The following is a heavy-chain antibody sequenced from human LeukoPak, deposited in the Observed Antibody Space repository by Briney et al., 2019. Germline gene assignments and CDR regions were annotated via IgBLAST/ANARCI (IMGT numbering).Heavy chain of an antibody. CDR2: IYYSGST. V-gene: IGHV4-31*03. D-gene: IGHD2-2*02. Sequence: SQTLSLTCTVSGGSISSGGYYWSWIRQHPGKGLEWIGYIYYSGSTYYNPSLKSRVTISVDTSKNQFSLKLSSVTAADTAVYYCARNVPAAIPGDYWGQGTLVTVSS. CDR1: GGSISSGGYY. J-gene: IGHJ4*02. CDR3: ARNVPAAIPGDY.